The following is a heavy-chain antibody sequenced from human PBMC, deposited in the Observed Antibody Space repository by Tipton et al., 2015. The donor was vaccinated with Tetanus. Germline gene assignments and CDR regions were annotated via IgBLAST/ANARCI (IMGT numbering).Heavy chain of an antibody. CDR3: ATDKSSGAWYGVEN. CDR1: GLTFGNYN. CDR2: IWHDGTNK. Sequence: SLRLSCAASGLTFGNYNMHWVRQAPGKGLEWVALIWHDGTNKYYADSVKGRFTISRDNSKTTVYLEMNSLRVEDTAIYYCATDKSSGAWYGVENWGQGAPVTVSS. D-gene: IGHD6-19*01. J-gene: IGHJ4*02. V-gene: IGHV3-33*01.